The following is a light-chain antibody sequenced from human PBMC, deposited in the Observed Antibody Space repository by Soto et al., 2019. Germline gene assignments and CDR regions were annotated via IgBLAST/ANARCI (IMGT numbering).Light chain of an antibody. Sequence: EIVLTHSPATLSVSPGERVTLSCRASQNLHSFLNWYQQRPGQAPRPLIYDGSKRPAGVPDRISGDGSGTDYTLTISSLEPEDFAVYYCQQRTLLPMTFGQGTRLEIK. CDR1: QNLHSF. CDR3: QQRTLLPMT. J-gene: IGKJ5*01. V-gene: IGKV3-11*01. CDR2: DGS.